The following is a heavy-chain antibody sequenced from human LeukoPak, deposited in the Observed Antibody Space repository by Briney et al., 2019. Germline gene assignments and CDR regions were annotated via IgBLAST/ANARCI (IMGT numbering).Heavy chain of an antibody. V-gene: IGHV4-34*01. J-gene: IGHJ4*02. Sequence: KPSETLSLTCAVYGGSFSGYYWSWIRQPPGKGLEWIGEINHSGSTNYNPSLKSRVTISVDTSKNQFSLKLSSVTAADTAVYYCARPYSYGDYWGQGTLVTVSS. CDR2: INHSGST. CDR3: ARPYSYGDY. CDR1: GGSFSGYY. D-gene: IGHD5-18*01.